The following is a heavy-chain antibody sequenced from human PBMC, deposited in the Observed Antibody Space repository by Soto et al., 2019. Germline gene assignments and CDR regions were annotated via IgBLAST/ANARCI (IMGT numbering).Heavy chain of an antibody. J-gene: IGHJ4*02. Sequence: ASVKVSCKASGGTFSSYSISWVLQAPGQGLEWMGGIIPIFGTANYAQKFQGRVTITADESTSTAYMELSSLRSEDTAVYYCARDPLYDTSPDYFDYWGQGTLVTVSS. CDR3: ARDPLYDTSPDYFDY. V-gene: IGHV1-69*13. CDR1: GGTFSSYS. D-gene: IGHD3-22*01. CDR2: IIPIFGTA.